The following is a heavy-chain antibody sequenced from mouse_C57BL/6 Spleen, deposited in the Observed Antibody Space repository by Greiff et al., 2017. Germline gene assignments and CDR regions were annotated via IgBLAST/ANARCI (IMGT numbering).Heavy chain of an antibody. V-gene: IGHV1-15*01. J-gene: IGHJ3*01. Sequence: QVQLKESGAELVRPGASVTLSCKASGYTFTDYEMHWVKQTPVHGLEWIGAIDPETGGTAYNQKFKGKAILTADKSSSTAYMELRSLTSEDSAVYYCTRAGDIYGYGVWFAYWGQGTLVTVSA. CDR1: GYTFTDYE. D-gene: IGHD2-2*01. CDR2: IDPETGGT. CDR3: TRAGDIYGYGVWFAY.